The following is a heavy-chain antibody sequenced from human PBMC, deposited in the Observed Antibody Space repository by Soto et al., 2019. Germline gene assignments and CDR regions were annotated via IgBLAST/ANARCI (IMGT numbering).Heavy chain of an antibody. J-gene: IGHJ4*02. Sequence: QVQLVQSGAEVKKPGASVKVSCKASGYTFTSYGISWVRQAPGQGLDWMGWISAYNGNTHYAQKLQGRVTMPTDTATSTAYMELRSLRSGDTAVYYRAIDAAVGLFDYWGQGTLVTVSS. D-gene: IGHD1-26*01. CDR3: AIDAAVGLFDY. V-gene: IGHV1-18*01. CDR1: GYTFTSYG. CDR2: ISAYNGNT.